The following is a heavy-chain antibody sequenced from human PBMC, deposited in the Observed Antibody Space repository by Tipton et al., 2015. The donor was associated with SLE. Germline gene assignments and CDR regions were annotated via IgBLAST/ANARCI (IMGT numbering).Heavy chain of an antibody. CDR3: ARSPQQLVGYYFDY. V-gene: IGHV4-59*08. Sequence: TLSLTCTVSGGSISSYYWSWIRQPPGKGLEWIGYIYYSGSTNYNPSLKSRVTISVDTSKNQFSLKLSSVTAADTAVYYCARSPQQLVGYYFDYWGQGTLVTVAS. D-gene: IGHD6-13*01. J-gene: IGHJ4*02. CDR1: GGSISSYY. CDR2: IYYSGST.